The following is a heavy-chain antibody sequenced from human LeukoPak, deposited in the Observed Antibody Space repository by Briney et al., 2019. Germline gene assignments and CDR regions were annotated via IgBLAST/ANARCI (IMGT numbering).Heavy chain of an antibody. Sequence: GRSLRLSCAASGFTFSSYGMHWVRQAPGKGLEWVADMSYDGKKINYADSVKGRFAISRDNSKNTLYLQVNSLRPEDTAIYYCVTDITMVRGGSWGQGTLVTVSS. CDR2: MSYDGKKI. CDR3: VTDITMVRGGS. CDR1: GFTFSSYG. D-gene: IGHD3-10*01. J-gene: IGHJ4*02. V-gene: IGHV3-30*19.